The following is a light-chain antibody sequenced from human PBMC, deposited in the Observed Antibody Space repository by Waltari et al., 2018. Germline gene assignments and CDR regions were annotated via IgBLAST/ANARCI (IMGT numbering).Light chain of an antibody. CDR1: PSVLDSANNKNY. J-gene: IGKJ5*01. Sequence: DVVMTQSPDSLAVSLGERATINCTSSPSVLDSANNKNYVAWYQPRPGQAPELRIYGASTRESGVPDRFGGSGSGTDFTLTISSLQAEDVAVYYCLQYHGPPLTFGQGTRLEIK. CDR2: GAS. CDR3: LQYHGPPLT. V-gene: IGKV4-1*01.